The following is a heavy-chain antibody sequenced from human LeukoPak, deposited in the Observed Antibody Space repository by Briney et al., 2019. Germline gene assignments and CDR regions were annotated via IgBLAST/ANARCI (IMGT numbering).Heavy chain of an antibody. V-gene: IGHV3-49*03. J-gene: IGHJ4*02. Sequence: GGSLRLSCTASGFTFGDYAMSWFRQVPGKGLEWVGFIRSKPYGGTTEYAASVRGRFTISRDDSKSIAYLQMNSLKTEDTAVYYCTRGGISSGRSEEGYFDYWGQGTLVTVSS. CDR1: GFTFGDYA. D-gene: IGHD6-19*01. CDR3: TRGGISSGRSEEGYFDY. CDR2: IRSKPYGGTT.